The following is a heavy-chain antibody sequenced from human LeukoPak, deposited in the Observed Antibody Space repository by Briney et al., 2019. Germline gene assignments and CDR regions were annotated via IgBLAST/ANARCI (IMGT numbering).Heavy chain of an antibody. CDR1: GFTFSSYG. Sequence: GRSLRLSCAASGFTFSSYGMHWVRQAPGKGLEWVAVISYDGSNKYYADSVKGRFTISRDNSKNTLYLQMSSLRAEDTAVYYCAKKGCWSYYGMDVWGQGTTVTVSS. D-gene: IGHD1-1*01. CDR2: ISYDGSNK. J-gene: IGHJ6*02. CDR3: AKKGCWSYYGMDV. V-gene: IGHV3-30*18.